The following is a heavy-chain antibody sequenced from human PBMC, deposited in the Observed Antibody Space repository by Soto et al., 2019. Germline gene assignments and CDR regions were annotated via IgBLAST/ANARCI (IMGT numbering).Heavy chain of an antibody. CDR3: AREPRYYGMDV. CDR2: INPNSGNT. Sequence: ASVKVSCKASGYTFTGYYMHWVRQAPGQGLEWMGWINPNSGNTNYPQRFQGRVTITRDTSVSTACMELSSLRSDDTAVYYCAREPRYYGMDVWGQGTTVTVSS. J-gene: IGHJ6*02. CDR1: GYTFTGYY. V-gene: IGHV1-2*02.